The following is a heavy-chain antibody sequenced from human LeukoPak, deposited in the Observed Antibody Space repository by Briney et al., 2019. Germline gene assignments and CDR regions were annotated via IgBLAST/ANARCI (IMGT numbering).Heavy chain of an antibody. Sequence: GASVKVSCKASGYTFTGYYMHWVRQAPGQGLEWMGWINPNSGGTNYAQKFQGRVTMTRDTSISTAYMELSRLRSDDTAVYYCARAGAYSSGWYKDYWGQGTLVTVSS. CDR1: GYTFTGYY. CDR3: ARAGAYSSGWYKDY. CDR2: INPNSGGT. D-gene: IGHD6-19*01. J-gene: IGHJ4*02. V-gene: IGHV1-2*02.